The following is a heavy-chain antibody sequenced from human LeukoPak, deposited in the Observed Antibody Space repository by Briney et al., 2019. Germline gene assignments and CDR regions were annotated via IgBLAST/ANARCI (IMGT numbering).Heavy chain of an antibody. CDR1: GFTVSSNY. J-gene: IGHJ4*02. CDR3: ARDTKAIYSSSPNLPDY. Sequence: GGSLRLSCAASGFTVSSNYMSWVRQAPGKGLEWVSVIYSGGSTYYADSVKGRFTISRDNSKNTLYLQMNSLRAEDTAVYYCARDTKAIYSSSPNLPDYWGQGTLVTVSS. D-gene: IGHD6-6*01. V-gene: IGHV3-53*01. CDR2: IYSGGST.